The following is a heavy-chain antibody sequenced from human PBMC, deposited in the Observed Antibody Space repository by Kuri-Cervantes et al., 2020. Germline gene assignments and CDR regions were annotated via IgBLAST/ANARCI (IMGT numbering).Heavy chain of an antibody. Sequence: ASVKVSCKVSGYTLTELSMHWVRQAPGKGLEWMGGFDPEDGETIYAQKFQGRVTMTEDTSTDTAYMELSSLRSEDTAVYYCARGPYYYQYMDVWGKGTTVTVSS. CDR3: ARGPYYYQYMDV. CDR2: FDPEDGET. J-gene: IGHJ6*03. CDR1: GYTLTELS. V-gene: IGHV1-24*01.